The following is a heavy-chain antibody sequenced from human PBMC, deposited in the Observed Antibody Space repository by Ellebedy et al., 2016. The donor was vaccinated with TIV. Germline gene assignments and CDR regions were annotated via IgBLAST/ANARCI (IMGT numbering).Heavy chain of an antibody. CDR2: IKSNTDGGTT. V-gene: IGHV3-15*01. J-gene: IGHJ4*02. CDR3: ARALYNSGLSPLGF. CDR1: GFTFSNAW. Sequence: GESLKISCAASGFTFSNAWMSWVRQAPGKGLEWVGRIKSNTDGGTTDYAAPVKGRFTISRDDSKDTLYLQMNSLKTEDTAVYYCARALYNSGLSPLGFWGQGTLVTVSS. D-gene: IGHD6-19*01.